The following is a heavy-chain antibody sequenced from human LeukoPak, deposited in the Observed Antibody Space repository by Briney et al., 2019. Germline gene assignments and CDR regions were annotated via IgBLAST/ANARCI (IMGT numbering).Heavy chain of an antibody. D-gene: IGHD3/OR15-3a*01. CDR2: IYYSGST. Sequence: PSETLSLTCTVSGGSISSYYWSWIRQPPGKGLEWIGYIYYSGSTNYHPSLKSRVTISVDTSKNQFSLKLSSVTAADTAVYYCARQGGLVGYGMDVWGQGTTVTVSS. J-gene: IGHJ6*02. CDR1: GGSISSYY. V-gene: IGHV4-59*08. CDR3: ARQGGLVGYGMDV.